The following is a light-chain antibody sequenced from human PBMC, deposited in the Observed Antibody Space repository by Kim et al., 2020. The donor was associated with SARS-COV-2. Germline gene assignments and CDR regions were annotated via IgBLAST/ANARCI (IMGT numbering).Light chain of an antibody. CDR1: QSVSSSY. CDR3: QQYGSSPPWT. Sequence: EIVLTQSPGTLSLSPGERATLSCRASQSVSSSYLAWYQQKPGQAPSLLIYGASSRATGIPDRFSGSGSGTDFTLTISRLEPEDFVVYYCQQYGSSPPWTFGQGTKVDIK. CDR2: GAS. V-gene: IGKV3-20*01. J-gene: IGKJ1*01.